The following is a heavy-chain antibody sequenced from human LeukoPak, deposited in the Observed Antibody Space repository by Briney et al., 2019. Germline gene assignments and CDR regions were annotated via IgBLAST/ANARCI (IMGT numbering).Heavy chain of an antibody. CDR3: ARDERRYCSDSSCYPGDY. CDR2: ISRTSAYI. CDR1: GFTFSSYW. J-gene: IGHJ4*02. Sequence: SGGSLRLSCAASGFTFSSYWMHWVRQAPGKGLEWVSAISRTSAYIYYSDSVKGRFTISRDNAKNSVYLQIDSLRAEDTAVYYCARDERRYCSDSSCYPGDYWGQGTLVTVSS. D-gene: IGHD2-2*01. V-gene: IGHV3-21*01.